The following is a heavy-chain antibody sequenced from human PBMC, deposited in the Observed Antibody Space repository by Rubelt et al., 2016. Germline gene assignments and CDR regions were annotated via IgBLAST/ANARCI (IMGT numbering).Heavy chain of an antibody. J-gene: IGHJ4*02. V-gene: IGHV3-23*01. CDR3: VKDVRTTSGSYRYFDY. Sequence: QAPGKGLEWVSAISGSGGSTYYADSVKGRFTISRDNSENTLDLQMNSLREEDTAVYYCVKDVRTTSGSYRYFDYWGQGTLVTVPS. CDR2: ISGSGGST. D-gene: IGHD3-10*01.